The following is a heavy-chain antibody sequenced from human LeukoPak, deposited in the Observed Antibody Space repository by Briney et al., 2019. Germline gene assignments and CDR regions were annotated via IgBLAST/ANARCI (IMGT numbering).Heavy chain of an antibody. CDR1: GFTFSGYA. D-gene: IGHD4-17*01. CDR3: AREVYGDNYFDY. J-gene: IGHJ4*02. Sequence: GGSLRLSCAASGFTFSGYAMSWVRQAPGKGLEWVSTITGSGGTTYYADSVKGRFTISRDNAKMSLYLQMNSLRAEDTAMYYCAREVYGDNYFDYWGQGTLVTVSS. CDR2: ITGSGGTT. V-gene: IGHV3-23*01.